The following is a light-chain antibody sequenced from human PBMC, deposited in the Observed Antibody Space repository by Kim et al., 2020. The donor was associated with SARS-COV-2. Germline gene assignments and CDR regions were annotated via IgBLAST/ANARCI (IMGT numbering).Light chain of an antibody. J-gene: IGKJ2*01. V-gene: IGKV3-15*01. CDR2: GAS. Sequence: SPGERATLSCMAGQSVSSNLAWYQQKPGQAPRLLIYGASTRATGIPARFSGSGSGTEFTLTISSLQSEDFAVYYCQQYNNWPPKYTFGQGTKLEI. CDR1: QSVSSN. CDR3: QQYNNWPPKYT.